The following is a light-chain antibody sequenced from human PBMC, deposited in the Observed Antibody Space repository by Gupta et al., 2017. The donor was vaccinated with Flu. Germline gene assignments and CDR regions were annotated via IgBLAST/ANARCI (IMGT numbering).Light chain of an antibody. Sequence: QSVLTQPPSVSAAPGQKVTISCSGSSSNIGNNYVSWYQQLPGTAPKLLIYENNKRPSGIPDRFSGSKSGTSATLGITGLQTGDEAYYDGGTWGSSLSAGVFGGGTKLTVL. J-gene: IGLJ3*02. CDR1: SSNIGNNY. CDR2: ENN. CDR3: GTWGSSLSAGV. V-gene: IGLV1-51*02.